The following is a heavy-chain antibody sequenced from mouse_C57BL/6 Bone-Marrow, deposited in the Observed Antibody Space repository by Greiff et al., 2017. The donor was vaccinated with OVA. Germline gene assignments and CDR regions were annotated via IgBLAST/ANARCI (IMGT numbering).Heavy chain of an antibody. CDR3: ARGGVFYYGSSLDY. CDR2: IDTSASYT. CDR1: GYTFTSYW. Sequence: QVQLQQPGAELVQPGASVKLSCKASGYTFTSYWMQWVKQRPGQGLAWIGEIDTSASYTNYNQKFKGKATLTVDTSSSTAYLQLSSLTSEDSAVYYCARGGVFYYGSSLDYWGQGTTLTVSS. J-gene: IGHJ2*01. D-gene: IGHD1-1*01. V-gene: IGHV1-50*01.